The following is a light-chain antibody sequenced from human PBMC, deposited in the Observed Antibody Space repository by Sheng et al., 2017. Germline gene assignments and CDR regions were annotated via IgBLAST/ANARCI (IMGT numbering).Light chain of an antibody. J-gene: IGKJ5*01. CDR2: GAS. Sequence: EIVLTQSPDTLSLSPGERATLSCRASQSISGSHIAWYQQKPGQAPRLLIYGASNRATGVPDRFSGSGSGTDFTLTISGLEPEYCAVYYCQHYDNSPITFGQGTRLEIK. V-gene: IGKV3-20*01. CDR3: QHYDNSPIT. CDR1: QSISGSH.